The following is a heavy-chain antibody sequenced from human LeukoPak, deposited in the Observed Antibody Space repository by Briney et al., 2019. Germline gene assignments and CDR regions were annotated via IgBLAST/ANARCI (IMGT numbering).Heavy chain of an antibody. J-gene: IGHJ6*02. CDR1: GFTFSTYG. V-gene: IGHV3-30*18. CDR3: AKGLYCSGGNCPLRPHNGMDV. Sequence: RSLRHSCAASGFTFSTYGRHWVRQAPGKGLEWVAVISYDGSNKYYADSVKGRFTISRDNSKNTLYLQMNSLRAEDTAVYYCAKGLYCSGGNCPLRPHNGMDVWGHRTTFNVSS. D-gene: IGHD2-15*01. CDR2: ISYDGSNK.